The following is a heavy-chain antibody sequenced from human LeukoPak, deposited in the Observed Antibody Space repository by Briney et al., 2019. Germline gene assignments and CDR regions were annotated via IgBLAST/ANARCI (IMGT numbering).Heavy chain of an antibody. CDR3: TREQDREASATVVGDY. V-gene: IGHV3-48*01. D-gene: IGHD4-23*01. J-gene: IGHJ4*02. CDR2: ISSSSRTI. CDR1: GLTFSSYN. Sequence: GGSLRLSCAASGLTFSSYNMNWVRQAPGKGLEWVSYISSSSRTIYYASSVKGRFTISRDNAKNSLYLQMNSLRAEDTAVYYCTREQDREASATVVGDYWGQGTLVTVSS.